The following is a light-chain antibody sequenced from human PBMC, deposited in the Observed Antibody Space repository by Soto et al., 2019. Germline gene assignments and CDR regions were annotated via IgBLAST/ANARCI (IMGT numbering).Light chain of an antibody. CDR2: DDN. Sequence: QSVLTQPPSVSGAPGQRGTISCTGSSSNIGAGYDVHWYQQLPGAAPKLLISDDNSRPSGVPDRFSGSKSGTSASLAISGLQAEDEADYYCQSYDSGLSGSWVFGGGTQLTVL. V-gene: IGLV1-40*01. J-gene: IGLJ3*02. CDR1: SSNIGAGYD. CDR3: QSYDSGLSGSWV.